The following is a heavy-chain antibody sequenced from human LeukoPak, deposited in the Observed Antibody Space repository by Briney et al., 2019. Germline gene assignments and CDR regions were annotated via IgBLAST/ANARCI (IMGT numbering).Heavy chain of an antibody. CDR2: INWNGGIT. CDR3: ARDLRIVSGSYLDY. Sequence: GSLRLSCAASGFTFDDYGMSWVRQAPGKGLEWVSSINWNGGITGYADSVKGRFTISRDNGKNSLYLQMNSLRAEDTAIYYCARDLRIVSGSYLDYWGQGTLVTVSS. D-gene: IGHD1-26*01. J-gene: IGHJ4*02. CDR1: GFTFDDYG. V-gene: IGHV3-20*04.